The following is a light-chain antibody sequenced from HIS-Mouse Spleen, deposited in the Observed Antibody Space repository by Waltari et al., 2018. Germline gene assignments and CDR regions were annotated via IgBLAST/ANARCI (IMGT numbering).Light chain of an antibody. CDR3: QQYYSYPYT. CDR2: ASS. J-gene: IGKJ2*01. V-gene: IGKV1-8*01. CDR1: QGISIY. Sequence: AIRMTQSPSSLSASTGDRVTITCRAIQGISIYLAWYQQKPGKAPKLLIYASSTLQSGVPSMFSGSGSGTDFTLTISCLQSEDFATYYCQQYYSYPYTFGQGTKLAIK.